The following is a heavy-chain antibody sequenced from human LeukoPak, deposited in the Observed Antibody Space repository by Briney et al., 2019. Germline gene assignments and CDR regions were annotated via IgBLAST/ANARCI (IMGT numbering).Heavy chain of an antibody. CDR3: ARDWVGATYIYSNDAFDI. Sequence: GGSLRLSCAASGFTFSSYWMSWVRQAPGKGLEWVANIKQDGSEKYYVDSVKGRFTISRDNAKNSLYLQMNSLRAEDTAVYYCARDWVGATYIYSNDAFDIWGQGTTVTVSS. CDR1: GFTFSSYW. D-gene: IGHD1-26*01. J-gene: IGHJ3*02. CDR2: IKQDGSEK. V-gene: IGHV3-7*01.